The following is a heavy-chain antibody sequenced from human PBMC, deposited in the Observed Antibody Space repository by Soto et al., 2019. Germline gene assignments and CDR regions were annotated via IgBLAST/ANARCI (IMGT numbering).Heavy chain of an antibody. CDR2: ISYSGST. CDR3: VRVWGGAFDI. D-gene: IGHD3-10*01. V-gene: IGHV4-59*01. Sequence: QVQLQESGPGLVKPSETLSLTCTVSGGSISSYYWSWIRQPPGKGLEWIGYISYSGSTNYNHSLNSRVTITVDTSKNQFSLKLSSVTAADTAVYYCVRVWGGAFDIWGQGTMVTVSS. J-gene: IGHJ3*02. CDR1: GGSISSYY.